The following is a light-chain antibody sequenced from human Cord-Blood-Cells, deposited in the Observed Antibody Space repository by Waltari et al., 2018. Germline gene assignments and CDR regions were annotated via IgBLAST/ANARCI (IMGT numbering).Light chain of an antibody. Sequence: QSALTQPPSASGSPGQSVTISCTGTSSDVGGYNYVSGYQQHPGKAPKLMIYEVSKRPSGVPDRFSGSKSGNTASLTVSGLQAEDEADYYCSSYAGSWVFGGGTKLTVL. CDR1: SSDVGGYNY. V-gene: IGLV2-8*01. CDR3: SSYAGSWV. J-gene: IGLJ3*02. CDR2: EVS.